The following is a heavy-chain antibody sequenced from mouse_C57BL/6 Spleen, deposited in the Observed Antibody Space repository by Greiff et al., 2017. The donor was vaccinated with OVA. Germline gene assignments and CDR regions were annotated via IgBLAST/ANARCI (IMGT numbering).Heavy chain of an antibody. D-gene: IGHD2-5*01. Sequence: EVKLMESGPGLVKPSQSLSLTCSVTGYSITSGYYWNWIRQFPGNKLEWMGYISYDGSNNYNPSLKNRISITRDTSKNQFFLKLNSVTTEDTATYYCARNSNYDYYAMDYWGQGTSVTVSS. J-gene: IGHJ4*01. CDR3: ARNSNYDYYAMDY. CDR1: GYSITSGYY. V-gene: IGHV3-6*01. CDR2: ISYDGSN.